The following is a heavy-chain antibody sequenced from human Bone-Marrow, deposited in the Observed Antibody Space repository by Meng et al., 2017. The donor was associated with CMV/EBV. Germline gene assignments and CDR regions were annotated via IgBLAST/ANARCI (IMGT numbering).Heavy chain of an antibody. J-gene: IGHJ4*02. CDR1: GFTFSRYE. Sequence: GGSLRLSCAASGFTFSRYEMNWVRQAPGKGLEWVSYISSSGSTIYYADSVKGRFTISRDNAKNSLYLQMTSLRAEDTAVYYCAAGEPVVVPAASLDYWGQGTLVTVSS. CDR2: ISSSGSTI. V-gene: IGHV3-48*03. CDR3: AAGEPVVVPAASLDY. D-gene: IGHD2-2*01.